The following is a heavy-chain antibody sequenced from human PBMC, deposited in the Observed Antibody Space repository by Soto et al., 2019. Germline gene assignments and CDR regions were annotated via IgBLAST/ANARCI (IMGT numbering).Heavy chain of an antibody. V-gene: IGHV3-30*18. CDR2: ISYDGSDK. Sequence: QVHLVKSGGGVVQPGRSLRLSCAASGFSFSSYDMHWVRQAPGKGLEWVAMISYDGSDKYFSDSVKGRLTISRDNSKNTVSLEMNSLRTKDTAAYYCAKGVPSPTQHAFDIWGQGTMVTVSS. CDR1: GFSFSSYD. CDR3: AKGVPSPTQHAFDI. J-gene: IGHJ3*02.